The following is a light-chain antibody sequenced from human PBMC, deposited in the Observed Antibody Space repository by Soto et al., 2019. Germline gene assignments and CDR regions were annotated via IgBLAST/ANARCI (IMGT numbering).Light chain of an antibody. CDR2: GAS. V-gene: IGKV3-20*01. Sequence: EIVLTKSPGTLSLSPGERATLSCRASQSVSSSYLAWYQQKPGQAPRLLIYGASSRATGIPDRFSGSGSGTDFTLTISRLEPEDFSGYCCQQYGSSPRTFGQGTKVEIK. J-gene: IGKJ1*01. CDR1: QSVSSSY. CDR3: QQYGSSPRT.